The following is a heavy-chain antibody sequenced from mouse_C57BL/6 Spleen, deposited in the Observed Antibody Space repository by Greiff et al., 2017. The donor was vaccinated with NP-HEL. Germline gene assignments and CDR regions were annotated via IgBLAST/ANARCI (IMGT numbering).Heavy chain of an antibody. D-gene: IGHD1-1*01. CDR2: IYPGSGST. CDR1: GYTFTSYW. V-gene: IGHV1-55*01. Sequence: VKLQQPGAELVKPGASVKMSCKASGYTFTSYWITWVQQRPGQGLEWIGDIYPGSGSTNYNEKFKSKATLTVDTSSSTAYMQHSSLTSEDSAVYYCARGATVVGRGYFDYWGQGTSLTVSS. J-gene: IGHJ2*02. CDR3: ARGATVVGRGYFDY.